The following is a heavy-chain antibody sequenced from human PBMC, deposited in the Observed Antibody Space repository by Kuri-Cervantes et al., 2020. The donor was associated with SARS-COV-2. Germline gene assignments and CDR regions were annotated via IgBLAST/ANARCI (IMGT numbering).Heavy chain of an antibody. CDR3: ASGGPYYDFWSGLTYYYYYGMDV. CDR1: GFTFSSYW. D-gene: IGHD3-3*01. Sequence: GGSLRLSCAASGFTFSSYWMHWVRQAPGKGLVWVSRINSDGSSTSYADSVKGRFTISRDNAMNTLYLQMNSLRAEDPAVYYCASGGPYYDFWSGLTYYYYYGMDVWGQGTTVTVSS. J-gene: IGHJ6*02. V-gene: IGHV3-74*01. CDR2: INSDGSST.